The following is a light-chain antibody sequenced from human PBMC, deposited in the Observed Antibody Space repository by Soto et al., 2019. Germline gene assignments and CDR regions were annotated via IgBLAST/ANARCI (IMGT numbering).Light chain of an antibody. Sequence: EIVMTQSPATLSVSPGEKATLSCRASQTVSNNLAWYQQKPGQAPRLLIYFASTRATGIPARFSGSGSGTEFMLTISSLQSEDFAVYYCQQYNKWPLTFGGGTKVETK. CDR3: QQYNKWPLT. CDR2: FAS. CDR1: QTVSNN. J-gene: IGKJ4*01. V-gene: IGKV3-15*01.